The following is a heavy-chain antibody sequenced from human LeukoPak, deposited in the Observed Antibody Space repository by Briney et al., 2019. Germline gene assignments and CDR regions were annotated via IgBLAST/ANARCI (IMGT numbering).Heavy chain of an antibody. CDR2: VYYTGST. V-gene: IGHV4-59*01. CDR3: ARGELLNYYYYMDV. CDR1: GGSISTYY. J-gene: IGHJ6*03. Sequence: SETLSLTCTVSGGSISTYYWGWIRQPPEKGLDWIGYVYYTGSTNYNPSLKSRVTMSVDTSKNQFSLKLSSVTAADTAVYYCARGELLNYYYYMDVWGKGTTVTVSS. D-gene: IGHD1-26*01.